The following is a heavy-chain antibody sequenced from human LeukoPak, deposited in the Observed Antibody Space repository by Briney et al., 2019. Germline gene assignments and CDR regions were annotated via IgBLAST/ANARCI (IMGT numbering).Heavy chain of an antibody. CDR3: ARVYGSGSYYSAFDI. V-gene: IGHV1-46*01. CDR1: GYTFTSYY. CDR2: INPSGGST. J-gene: IGHJ3*02. Sequence: ASVKVSCKASGYTFTSYYMHWVRQAPGQGLEWMGLINPSGGSTSYAQKFQGRVTMTRDTSTSTVYMELSSLRSEDTAVYYCARVYGSGSYYSAFDIWGQGTMVTVSS. D-gene: IGHD3-10*01.